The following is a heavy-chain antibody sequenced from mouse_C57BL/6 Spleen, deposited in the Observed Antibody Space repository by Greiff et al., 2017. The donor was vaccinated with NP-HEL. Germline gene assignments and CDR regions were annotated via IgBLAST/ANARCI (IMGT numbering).Heavy chain of an antibody. V-gene: IGHV5-6*01. Sequence: EVNLVESGGDLVKPGGSLKLSCAASGFTFSSYGMSWVRQTPDKRLEWVANISSGGSYTYYPDSVKGRFTISRDNAKNTLYLQMSSLKSEDTAMYYCARQDYGAMDYWGQGTSVTVSS. CDR1: GFTFSSYG. CDR3: ARQDYGAMDY. D-gene: IGHD1-1*01. CDR2: ISSGGSYT. J-gene: IGHJ4*01.